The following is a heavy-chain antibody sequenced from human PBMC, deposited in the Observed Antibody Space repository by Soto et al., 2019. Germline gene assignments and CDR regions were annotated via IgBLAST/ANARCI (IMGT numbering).Heavy chain of an antibody. V-gene: IGHV1-3*01. CDR1: GYIFTSYA. CDR2: INAGNGNT. D-gene: IGHD6-19*01. Sequence: ASVKVSCKASGYIFTSYAMHWVRQAPGQRLEWMGWINAGNGNTKYSQKFQTRVTITKDTSKNRVVLTMTNMDPVDTGTYYCAHVREGYSSGWPYYWGQGTLVTVSS. J-gene: IGHJ4*02. CDR3: AHVREGYSSGWPYY.